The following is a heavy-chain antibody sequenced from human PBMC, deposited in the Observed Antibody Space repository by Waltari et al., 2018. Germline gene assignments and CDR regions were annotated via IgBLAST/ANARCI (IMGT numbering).Heavy chain of an antibody. V-gene: IGHV4-39*01. Sequence: QLQLQESGPGLVKPSETLSLTCTVSGGSSSSSSYYWGWLRQPPGKGLEWIGSIYYSGRTYYNPSLKILVTISVDTSKNQFSLKLSSVPAADTAVYYCARRWGQLVPYGFDYWGQGTLVTVSS. J-gene: IGHJ4*02. CDR3: ARRWGQLVPYGFDY. D-gene: IGHD6-6*01. CDR1: GGSSSSSSYY. CDR2: IYYSGRT.